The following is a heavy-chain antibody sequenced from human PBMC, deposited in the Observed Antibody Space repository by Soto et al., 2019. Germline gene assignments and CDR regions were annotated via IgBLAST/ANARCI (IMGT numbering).Heavy chain of an antibody. Sequence: QVQLVESGGGVVQPGRSLRLSCAASVFTFSSFAMHWVRQAPGKGLEWVAIISYDGSDRYYADSVKGRFTISRDNSKNTLYLQMNSLRGEYPAVYHCARDLTSQGYFDYWGKGNLVTVSS. V-gene: IGHV3-30-3*01. CDR2: ISYDGSDR. CDR1: VFTFSSFA. CDR3: ARDLTSQGYFDY. D-gene: IGHD3-9*01. J-gene: IGHJ4*02.